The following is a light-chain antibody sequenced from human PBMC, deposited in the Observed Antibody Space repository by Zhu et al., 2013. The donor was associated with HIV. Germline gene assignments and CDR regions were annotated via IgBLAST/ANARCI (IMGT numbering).Light chain of an antibody. CDR3: AVWDDNLHGVI. CDR1: RSNIGEYG. V-gene: IGLV1-36*01. Sequence: QSVLTQPPSVSEAPRQRVTISCSGSRSNIGEYGVSWYQQIPGKAPKLLIHYDDLLSSGVSDRFSGSKSGTTASLAISGLQSGDEADYYCAVWDDNLHGVIFGGGTKLTVL. J-gene: IGLJ2*01. CDR2: YDD.